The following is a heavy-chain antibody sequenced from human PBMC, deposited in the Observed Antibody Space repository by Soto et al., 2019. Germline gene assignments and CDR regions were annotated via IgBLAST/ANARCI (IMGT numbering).Heavy chain of an antibody. Sequence: ASVKVSCKASGGTFSSYTISWVRQAPGQGLEWMGRIIPILGIANYAQKFQGRVTITADKSTSTAYMELSSLRSEDTAVYYCARGLVAGSYGSGSYYNGNWFDPWGQGTLVTVSS. CDR1: GGTFSSYT. D-gene: IGHD3-10*01. J-gene: IGHJ5*02. V-gene: IGHV1-69*02. CDR3: ARGLVAGSYGSGSYYNGNWFDP. CDR2: IIPILGIA.